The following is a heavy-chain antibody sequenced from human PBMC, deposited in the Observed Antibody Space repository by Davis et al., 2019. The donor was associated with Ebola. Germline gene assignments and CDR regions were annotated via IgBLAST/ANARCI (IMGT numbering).Heavy chain of an antibody. CDR2: ISGSGGST. Sequence: GESLKISCAASGFIFSSYAMSWVRQAPGKGLEWVSAISGSGGSTYYADSVKGRFTISRDNSKNTLYLQMNSLRAEDTAVYYCARVGSGSYLFDYWGQGTLVTVSS. CDR1: GFIFSSYA. J-gene: IGHJ4*02. D-gene: IGHD1-26*01. CDR3: ARVGSGSYLFDY. V-gene: IGHV3-23*01.